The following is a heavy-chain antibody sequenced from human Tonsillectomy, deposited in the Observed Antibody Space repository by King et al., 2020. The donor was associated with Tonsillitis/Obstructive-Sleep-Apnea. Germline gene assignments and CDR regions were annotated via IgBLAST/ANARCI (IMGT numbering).Heavy chain of an antibody. Sequence: VQLQQWGAGLLKPSETLSLTCAVYGGSFSGYYWSWIRQPPGKGLEWMGEINHSGSTNYNPSLKSRVTISVETSKNQFSLKLSTVTAAETAVYYCGYCGGAGSRFDYWGQGTLVTVSS. V-gene: IGHV4-34*01. CDR3: GYCGGAGSRFDY. CDR1: GGSFSGYY. J-gene: IGHJ4*02. D-gene: IGHD2-21*01. CDR2: INHSGST.